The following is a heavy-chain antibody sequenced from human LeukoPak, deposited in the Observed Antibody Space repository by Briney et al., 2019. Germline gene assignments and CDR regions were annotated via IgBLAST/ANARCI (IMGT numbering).Heavy chain of an antibody. D-gene: IGHD6-25*01. CDR3: ARQGGGFWYFDL. Sequence: TSETLSLTCTVSGGSISSYYWSWIRQPPGKGLEWIGYIYYSGSANYNPSLKSRVTISVDTYKNQFSLKLSSVTAADTAVYYCARQGGGFWYFDLWGRGTLVTVSS. V-gene: IGHV4-59*08. CDR1: GGSISSYY. J-gene: IGHJ2*01. CDR2: IYYSGSA.